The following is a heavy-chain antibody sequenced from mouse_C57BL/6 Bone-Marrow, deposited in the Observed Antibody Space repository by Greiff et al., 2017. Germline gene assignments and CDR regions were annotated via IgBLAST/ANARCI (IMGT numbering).Heavy chain of an antibody. D-gene: IGHD2-1*01. CDR1: GFTFTDYY. Sequence: EVQLVESGGGLVQPGGSLSLSCAASGFTFTDYYMSWVRQPPGKALEWLGFIRNKANGYTTEYSASVKGRFTISRDNSQSILYLQMNALRAEDSATDYCARSLYYGNPFAYWGQGTLVTVSA. CDR3: ARSLYYGNPFAY. CDR2: IRNKANGYTT. V-gene: IGHV7-3*01. J-gene: IGHJ3*01.